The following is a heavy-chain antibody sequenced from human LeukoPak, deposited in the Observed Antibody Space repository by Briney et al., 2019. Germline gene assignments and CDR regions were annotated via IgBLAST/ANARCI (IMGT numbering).Heavy chain of an antibody. CDR3: APDVGYGSGRSYPG. V-gene: IGHV3-23*01. Sequence: GGSLRLSCAASGFTFSSYAMSWVRQAPGKGLQWVSAISGSGGSTYYADSVKCRFTICRDNSKNTLYLQMNSLRAEDTAVYYCAPDVGYGSGRSYPGWGQGTLVTVSS. CDR1: GFTFSSYA. D-gene: IGHD3-10*01. CDR2: ISGSGGST. J-gene: IGHJ4*02.